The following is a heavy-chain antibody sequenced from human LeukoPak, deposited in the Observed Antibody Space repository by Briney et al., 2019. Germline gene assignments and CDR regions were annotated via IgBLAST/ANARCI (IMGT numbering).Heavy chain of an antibody. Sequence: SETLSLTCTVSGGSISSYYWSWIRQPPGKGLEWIGYIYYSGSTNYNPSLKSRVTISVDTSKNQFSLKLSSVTAADTAVYYCARSTGYSIYYFDYWGQGTLVTFSS. D-gene: IGHD6-13*01. CDR2: IYYSGST. CDR1: GGSISSYY. V-gene: IGHV4-59*01. J-gene: IGHJ4*02. CDR3: ARSTGYSIYYFDY.